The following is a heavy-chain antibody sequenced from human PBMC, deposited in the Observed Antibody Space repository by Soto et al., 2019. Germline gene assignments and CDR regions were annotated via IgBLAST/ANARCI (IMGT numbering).Heavy chain of an antibody. D-gene: IGHD6-6*01. V-gene: IGHV1-8*01. CDR2: MNPNSGNT. CDR3: ARGLIAARPQGLYHHDYMDF. J-gene: IGHJ6*03. CDR1: GYTFTSNY. Sequence: ASVKVCCKASGYTFTSNYINWVRQATGKGLEWMGWMNPNSGNTGYAQKFQGRVTMTRNTSISTAYMELSSLRSEDTAVYYCARGLIAARPQGLYHHDYMDFWGKGTTVTVSS.